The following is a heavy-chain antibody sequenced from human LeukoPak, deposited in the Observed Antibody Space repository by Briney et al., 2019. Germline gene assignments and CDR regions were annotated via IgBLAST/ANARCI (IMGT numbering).Heavy chain of an antibody. V-gene: IGHV4-39*01. CDR2: IHYSGGT. CDR3: ARTYYYGSGTKGTPFDY. CDR1: GASISSSHYY. D-gene: IGHD3-10*01. J-gene: IGHJ4*02. Sequence: PSETLSLTCTVSGASISSSHYYWAWIRQPPGRGLEWIGSIHYSGGTYYNPSLESRVTISVDTSKNQFSLRLSSVTAADTAVYYCARTYYYGSGTKGTPFDYWGQGTLVTVSS.